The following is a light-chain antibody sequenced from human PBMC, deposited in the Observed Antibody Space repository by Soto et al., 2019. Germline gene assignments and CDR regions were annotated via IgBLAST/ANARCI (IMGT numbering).Light chain of an antibody. Sequence: QAVVTQPPSTSGTPGQTVSISCSGSSSNIGTNYVSWYQKLPGTAPKLLIHKKTQRPSGVPDRFYASKSGTSASLAISGLRSEDEGDYYCAAWADSLNGVVFGGGTKVTVL. J-gene: IGLJ2*01. CDR2: KKT. CDR3: AAWADSLNGVV. CDR1: SSNIGTNY. V-gene: IGLV1-47*01.